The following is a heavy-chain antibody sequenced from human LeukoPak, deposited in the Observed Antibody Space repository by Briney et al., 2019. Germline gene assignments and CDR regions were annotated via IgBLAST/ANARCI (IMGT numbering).Heavy chain of an antibody. CDR1: GGSISSYY. J-gene: IGHJ5*02. CDR2: IYYSGST. V-gene: IGHV4-59*12. CDR3: ATEAAGTQRNWFDP. D-gene: IGHD6-13*01. Sequence: SETLSLTCTVSGGSISSYYWSWIRQPPGKGLEWIGYIYYSGSTNYNPSLKSRVTISVDTSKNQFSLKLSSVPAADTAVYYCATEAAGTQRNWFDPWGQGTLVTVSS.